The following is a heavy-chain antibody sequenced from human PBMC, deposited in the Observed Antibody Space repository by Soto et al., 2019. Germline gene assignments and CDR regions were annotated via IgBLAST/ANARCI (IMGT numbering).Heavy chain of an antibody. CDR3: ARDLVDIVATILGY. CDR1: GYTFTSYA. D-gene: IGHD5-12*01. J-gene: IGHJ4*02. V-gene: IGHV1-3*01. Sequence: ASVKVSCKASGYTFTSYAMHWVRQAPGQRLEWMGWINAGNGNTKYSQKFQGRVTITRDTSASTAYMELSSLRSEDTAVYYCARDLVDIVATILGYWGQGTLVTVSS. CDR2: INAGNGNT.